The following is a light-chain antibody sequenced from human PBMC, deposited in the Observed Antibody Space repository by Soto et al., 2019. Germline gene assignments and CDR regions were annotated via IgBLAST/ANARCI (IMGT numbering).Light chain of an antibody. CDR1: SSNIGSTT. J-gene: IGLJ3*02. CDR2: TNN. V-gene: IGLV1-44*01. CDR3: AAWDDSLNGWV. Sequence: QSVLTQPPSASGTPGQRVTISCSGSSSNIGSTTVSWYQQLPGTAPKLLIYTNNQRPSGVPDRFSGSKSDTSASLAISGLQSEDEADYYCAAWDDSLNGWVFGGGTKVT.